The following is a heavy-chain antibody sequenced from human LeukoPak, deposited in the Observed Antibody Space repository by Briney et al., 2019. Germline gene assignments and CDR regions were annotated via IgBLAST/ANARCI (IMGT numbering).Heavy chain of an antibody. V-gene: IGHV7-4-1*02. CDR3: ARVFLSDYSNYVFHMDV. D-gene: IGHD4-11*01. CDR2: INTNTGNP. CDR1: GYTFTSYY. J-gene: IGHJ6*03. Sequence: ASVKVSCKASGYTFTSYYMHWVRQAPGQGLEWMGWINTNTGNPTYAQGFTGRFVFSLDTSVSTAYLQISSLKAEDTAVYYCARVFLSDYSNYVFHMDVWGKGTTVTVSS.